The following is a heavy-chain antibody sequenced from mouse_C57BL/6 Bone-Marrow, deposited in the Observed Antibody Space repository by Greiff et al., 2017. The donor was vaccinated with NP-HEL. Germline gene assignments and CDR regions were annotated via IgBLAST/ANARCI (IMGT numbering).Heavy chain of an antibody. V-gene: IGHV1-72*01. CDR1: GYTFTSYW. CDR3: ASEYYSSSFVSFAY. Sequence: QVHVKQPGAELVKPGASVKLSCKASGYTFTSYWMHWVKQRPGRGLEWIGRIDPNSGGTKYNEKFKSKATLTVDKPSSTAYMQLSSLTSEDSAFYFCASEYYSSSFVSFAYWGQGTLVTVSS. J-gene: IGHJ3*01. CDR2: IDPNSGGT. D-gene: IGHD1-1*01.